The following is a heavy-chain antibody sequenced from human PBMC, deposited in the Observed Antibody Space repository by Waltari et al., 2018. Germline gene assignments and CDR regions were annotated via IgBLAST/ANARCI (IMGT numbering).Heavy chain of an antibody. CDR1: GFTFSSYA. V-gene: IGHV3-30-3*01. J-gene: IGHJ4*02. CDR2: ISYDGSNK. D-gene: IGHD5-12*01. Sequence: QVQLVESGGGVVQPGRSLRLSCAASGFTFSSYAMHWVRQAPGKGLEWLAVISYDGSNKYYADSVKGRFTISRDNSKNTLYLQMNSLRAEDTAVYYCARSRDGYNYYFDYWGQGTLVTVSS. CDR3: ARSRDGYNYYFDY.